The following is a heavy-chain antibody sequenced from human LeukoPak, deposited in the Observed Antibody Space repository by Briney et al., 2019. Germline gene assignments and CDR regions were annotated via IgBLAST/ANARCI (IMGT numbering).Heavy chain of an antibody. J-gene: IGHJ4*02. CDR1: GYTFIRYG. CDR2: TSADNGHT. V-gene: IGHV1-18*01. D-gene: IGHD3-22*01. CDR3: ARDSDSTGYVVPDY. Sequence: ASVKVSCKASGYTFIRYGISWVRQAPGQGLERMGWTSADNGHTNYAQKLQGRVTLTTDTSTSTAYMELRSLRSDDTAVYYCARDSDSTGYVVPDYWGQGTLVTVSS.